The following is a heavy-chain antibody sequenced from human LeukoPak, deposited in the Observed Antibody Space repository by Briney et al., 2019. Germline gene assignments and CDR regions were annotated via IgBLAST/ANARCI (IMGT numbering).Heavy chain of an antibody. CDR3: ARESGRGGVSLDY. CDR1: GFTFSSYA. J-gene: IGHJ4*02. Sequence: GGSLRLSCAASGFTFSSYAMHWVRQAPGKGLEWVAVISYDGSNKYYADSVKGRFTISRDNSENTLYLQMNSLRAEDTAVYYCARESGRGGVSLDYWGQGTLVTVSS. CDR2: ISYDGSNK. V-gene: IGHV3-30-3*01. D-gene: IGHD5/OR15-5a*01.